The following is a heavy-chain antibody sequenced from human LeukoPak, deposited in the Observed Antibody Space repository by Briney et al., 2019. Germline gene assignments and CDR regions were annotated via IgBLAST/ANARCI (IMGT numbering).Heavy chain of an antibody. Sequence: GGSLRLSCAASGFTFSTYVSWARQAPGKGLGWVAAIRGGEDRKYYADSVKGRFTISRDNSKRTLILQMNSLRVEDTAVYFCAKYKFPAGDYDALMDVWGQGTTVTVSS. V-gene: IGHV3-23*01. CDR1: GFTFSTYV. J-gene: IGHJ6*02. CDR3: AKYKFPAGDYDALMDV. CDR2: IRGGEDRK. D-gene: IGHD3-16*01.